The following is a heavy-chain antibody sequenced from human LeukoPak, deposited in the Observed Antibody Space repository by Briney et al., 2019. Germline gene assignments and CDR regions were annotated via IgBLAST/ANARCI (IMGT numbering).Heavy chain of an antibody. Sequence: PGGSLRLSCAASGFTFSSYSMNGVRQAPGKGLEGVSSISSSSSYIYYADSVKGRFTISRDNAKNSLYLQMNSLRAEDTAVYYCARGRPVVPAATISAAFDIWGQGTMVTVSS. V-gene: IGHV3-21*01. CDR3: ARGRPVVPAATISAAFDI. D-gene: IGHD2-2*01. CDR1: GFTFSSYS. J-gene: IGHJ3*02. CDR2: ISSSSSYI.